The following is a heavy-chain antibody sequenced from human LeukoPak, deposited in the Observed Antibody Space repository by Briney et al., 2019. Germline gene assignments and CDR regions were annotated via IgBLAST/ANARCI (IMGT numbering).Heavy chain of an antibody. J-gene: IGHJ6*03. CDR2: INHSGST. CDR1: GGSISSYY. Sequence: SETLSLTCTVSGGSISSYYWSWIRQPPGKGLEWIGEINHSGSTNYNPSLTSRVTISVDTSKNQFSLKLSSVTAADTAVYYCARHVVGYSSGWYYYYYYMDVWGKGTTVTISS. CDR3: ARHVVGYSSGWYYYYYYMDV. D-gene: IGHD6-19*01. V-gene: IGHV4-34*01.